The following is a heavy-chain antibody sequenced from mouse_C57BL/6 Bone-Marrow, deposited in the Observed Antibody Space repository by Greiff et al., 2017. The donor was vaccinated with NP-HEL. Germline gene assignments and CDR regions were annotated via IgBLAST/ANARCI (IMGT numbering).Heavy chain of an antibody. J-gene: IGHJ1*03. Sequence: EVKLVESGGGLVKPGGSLKLSCAASGFTFSSYAMSWVRQTPEKRLEWVATISDGGSYTYYPDNVKGRFTISRDNAKNNLYLQMSHLKSEDTAMYYCARAGDGYYVWYFDFWGTGTTVTVSS. CDR3: ARAGDGYYVWYFDF. CDR1: GFTFSSYA. CDR2: ISDGGSYT. D-gene: IGHD2-3*01. V-gene: IGHV5-4*03.